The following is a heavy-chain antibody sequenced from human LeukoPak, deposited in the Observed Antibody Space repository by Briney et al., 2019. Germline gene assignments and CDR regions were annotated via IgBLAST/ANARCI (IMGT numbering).Heavy chain of an antibody. Sequence: DPGGSLRLSCAASGFTFSSYGMHWVRQAPGKGLEWVAVISYDGSNKYYADSVKGRFTISRDNSKNTLYLQMNSLRAEDTAVYYCAKVGFGSGSGSPFDYWGQGTLVTVSS. V-gene: IGHV3-30*18. CDR2: ISYDGSNK. D-gene: IGHD3-10*01. CDR1: GFTFSSYG. J-gene: IGHJ4*02. CDR3: AKVGFGSGSGSPFDY.